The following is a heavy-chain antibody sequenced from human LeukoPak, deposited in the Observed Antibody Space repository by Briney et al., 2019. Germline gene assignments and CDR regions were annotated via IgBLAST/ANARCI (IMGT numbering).Heavy chain of an antibody. J-gene: IGHJ4*02. CDR2: ISYDGSNK. D-gene: IGHD2-21*01. CDR1: GFTFSSYG. Sequence: GGSLRLSCAASGFTFSSYGIHWVRQAPGKGLDWVAVISYDGSNKAYADSVKGRFTISRDNSKNTVNLQMNSLRAEDTAVYYCAKSAYSWFYFDSWGRGTPVTVSS. V-gene: IGHV3-30*18. CDR3: AKSAYSWFYFDS.